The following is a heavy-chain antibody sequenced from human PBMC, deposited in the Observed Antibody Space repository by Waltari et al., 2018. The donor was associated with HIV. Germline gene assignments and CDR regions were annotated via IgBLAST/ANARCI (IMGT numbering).Heavy chain of an antibody. J-gene: IGHJ4*02. CDR2: VFIMWST. D-gene: IGHD1-26*01. V-gene: IGHV4-4*08. CDR1: GGSMGDYY. CDR3: ARSRSGSYRYFDS. Sequence: QVQLQESGPRLVKPPGTLSLICSVSGGSMGDYYWSWIRQSPGKEMEWIGNVFIMWSTNYNPSLKSRLTVSKDRSRGQIFLKLASVTAADTGFYYCARSRSGSYRYFDSWGQGALVTVSS.